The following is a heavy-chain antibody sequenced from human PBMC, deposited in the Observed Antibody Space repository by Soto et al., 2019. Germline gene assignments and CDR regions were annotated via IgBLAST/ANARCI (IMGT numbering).Heavy chain of an antibody. CDR2: ISADGGTT. D-gene: IGHD3-3*01. Sequence: EVEVLESGGGLVQPGGSLRLSCAVSGFTFSGYTMNWVRQAPGKGLERVSSISADGGTTYYADSVKGRFTISRDNSKNTLYLQMNSLRAEDTAVYYCAKRPGYYDQDNWGQGTLVTVSS. V-gene: IGHV3-23*01. J-gene: IGHJ4*02. CDR1: GFTFSGYT. CDR3: AKRPGYYDQDN.